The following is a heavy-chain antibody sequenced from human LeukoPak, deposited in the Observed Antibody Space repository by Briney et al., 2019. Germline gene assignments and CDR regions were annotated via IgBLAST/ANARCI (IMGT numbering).Heavy chain of an antibody. J-gene: IGHJ4*02. Sequence: SETLSLTCTVSGGSISSGDYYWSWIRQPPGRGLEWIGYIYYSGSTYYNPSLKSRVTISVDTSKNQFSLKLSSVTAADTAVYYRARAGYYYDDNYFDYWGQGTLVTVSS. CDR3: ARAGYYYDDNYFDY. CDR1: GGSISSGDYY. CDR2: IYYSGST. V-gene: IGHV4-30-4*01. D-gene: IGHD3-22*01.